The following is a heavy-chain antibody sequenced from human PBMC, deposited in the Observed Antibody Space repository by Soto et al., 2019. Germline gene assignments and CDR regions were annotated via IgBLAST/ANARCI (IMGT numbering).Heavy chain of an antibody. J-gene: IGHJ4*02. V-gene: IGHV3-48*02. D-gene: IGHD6-25*01. Sequence: GGSLRLSCAASGFTFSGYSMNWVRQAPGKGLEWVSYISSSSSTIYYTDSVKGRFTISRDNAKNSLFLQMNSLRDEDTAVYYCARDPSSGWTNFDYWGQGTLVTVSS. CDR3: ARDPSSGWTNFDY. CDR1: GFTFSGYS. CDR2: ISSSSSTI.